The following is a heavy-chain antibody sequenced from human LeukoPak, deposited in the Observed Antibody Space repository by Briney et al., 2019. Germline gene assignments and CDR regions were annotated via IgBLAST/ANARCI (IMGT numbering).Heavy chain of an antibody. V-gene: IGHV3-30*03. J-gene: IGHJ6*03. CDR2: ISYDGSNK. Sequence: PGGSLRLSCAASGFTFSSYGMHWVRQAPGKGLEWVAVISYDGSNKYYADSVKGRFTISRDNSKNTLYLQMNSLRAEDTAVYYCARAEYSSSYYYYYYMDVWGKGTTVTVSS. CDR1: GFTFSSYG. D-gene: IGHD6-6*01. CDR3: ARAEYSSSYYYYYYMDV.